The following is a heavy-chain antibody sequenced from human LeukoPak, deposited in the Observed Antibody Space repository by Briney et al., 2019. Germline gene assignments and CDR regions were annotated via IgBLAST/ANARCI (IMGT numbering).Heavy chain of an antibody. J-gene: IGHJ4*02. V-gene: IGHV3-74*01. CDR1: GFTFSSYW. Sequence: PGGSLRLSCAASGFTFSSYWMHWVRQAPGKGLVWVSRINSDGSSTSYADSVKGRFTISRDNAKNTLYLQMNSLRAEDTAVYYCARGSMVRGVITEYYFDYWGQGTLVTVSS. CDR3: ARGSMVRGVITEYYFDY. CDR2: INSDGSST. D-gene: IGHD3-10*01.